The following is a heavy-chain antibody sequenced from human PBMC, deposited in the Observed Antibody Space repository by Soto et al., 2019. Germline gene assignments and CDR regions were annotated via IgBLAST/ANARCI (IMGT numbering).Heavy chain of an antibody. J-gene: IGHJ5*02. V-gene: IGHV1-69*12. CDR2: IIPIFGTA. CDR1: GGTFSSYA. CDR3: ARGGERGLLRDWFDP. D-gene: IGHD2-15*01. Sequence: QVQLVQSGAEVKKPGSSVKVSCKASGGTFSSYAISWVRQAPEQGLEWMGGIIPIFGTANYAQKFQGRVTITADESXXTVYMELSGVRSEDTAVYYCARGGERGLLRDWFDPWGQGTLVTVSS.